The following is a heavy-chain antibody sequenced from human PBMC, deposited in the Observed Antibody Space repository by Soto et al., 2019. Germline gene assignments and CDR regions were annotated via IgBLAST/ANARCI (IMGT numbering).Heavy chain of an antibody. J-gene: IGHJ4*02. CDR1: GGSISSSSYY. V-gene: IGHV4-39*01. CDR3: ARRCSGGSCSGYFDY. CDR2: IYYSGST. D-gene: IGHD2-15*01. Sequence: SETLSLTFTVSGGSISSSSYYWGWIRQPPGKGLEWIGSIYYSGSTYYNPSLKSRVTISVDTSKNQFSLKLSSVTAADTAVYYCARRCSGGSCSGYFDYWGQGTLVTVSS.